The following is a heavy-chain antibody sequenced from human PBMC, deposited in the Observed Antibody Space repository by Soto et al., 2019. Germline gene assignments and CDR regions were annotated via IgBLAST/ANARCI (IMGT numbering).Heavy chain of an antibody. CDR2: INHSGST. CDR1: GGSFSGYY. J-gene: IGHJ4*02. D-gene: IGHD3-22*01. CDR3: ARSNTRYSSPDY. V-gene: IGHV4-34*01. Sequence: SETLSLTCAVYGGSFSGYYWSWIRQPPGKGLEWIGEINHSGSTYYNPSLKSRVTISVDRSKNHFSLKLTSVTAADTAVYFCARSNTRYSSPDYWGQGTLVTVSS.